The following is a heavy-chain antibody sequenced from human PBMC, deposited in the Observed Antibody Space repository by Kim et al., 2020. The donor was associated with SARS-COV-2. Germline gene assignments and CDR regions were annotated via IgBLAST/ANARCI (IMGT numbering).Heavy chain of an antibody. V-gene: IGHV1-8*01. CDR3: ARAGNTWNWFDP. Sequence: GYAQKFQGRVTMTRNTSISTAYMELSSLRSEDTAVYYCARAGNTWNWFDPWGQGTLVTVSS. D-gene: IGHD4-4*01. J-gene: IGHJ5*02.